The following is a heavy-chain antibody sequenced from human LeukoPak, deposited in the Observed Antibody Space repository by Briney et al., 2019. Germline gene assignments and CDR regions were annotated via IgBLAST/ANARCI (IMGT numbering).Heavy chain of an antibody. CDR2: IYYSGST. J-gene: IGHJ4*02. CDR1: GGSISSYY. Sequence: PSETLSLTCTVSGGSISSYYWSWIRQPPGKGLEWIGYIYYSGSTNYNPSLKSRVTISVDTSKNQFPLKLSSVTAADTAVYYCARVDYDFWSGYLALDYWGQGTLVTVSS. V-gene: IGHV4-59*01. CDR3: ARVDYDFWSGYLALDY. D-gene: IGHD3-3*01.